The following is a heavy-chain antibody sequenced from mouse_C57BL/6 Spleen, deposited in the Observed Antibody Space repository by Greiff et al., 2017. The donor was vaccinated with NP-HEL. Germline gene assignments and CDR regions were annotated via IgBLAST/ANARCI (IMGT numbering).Heavy chain of an antibody. D-gene: IGHD4-1*01. CDR2: ISGGGGNT. CDR3: ARLELARGYFDY. Sequence: EVKLMESGGGLVKPGGSLKLSCAASGFTFSSYTMSWVRQTPEKRLEWVATISGGGGNTYYPDSVKGRFTISRDNAKNTLYLQMSSLRSEDTALYYCARLELARGYFDYWGQGTTLTVSS. CDR1: GFTFSSYT. V-gene: IGHV5-9*01. J-gene: IGHJ2*01.